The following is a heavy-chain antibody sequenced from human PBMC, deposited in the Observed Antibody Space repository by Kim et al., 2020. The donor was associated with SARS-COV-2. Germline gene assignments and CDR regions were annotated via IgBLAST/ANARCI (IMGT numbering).Heavy chain of an antibody. Sequence: SETLSLTCTVSGGSISSSSYYWGWIRQPPGKGLEWIGSIYYSGSTYYNPSLKSRVTISVDTSKNQFSLKLSSVTAADTAVYYCAAGRITMVRGAKPDAFDIWGQGTMVTLSS. D-gene: IGHD3-10*01. J-gene: IGHJ3*02. CDR1: GGSISSSSYY. CDR3: AAGRITMVRGAKPDAFDI. V-gene: IGHV4-39*01. CDR2: IYYSGST.